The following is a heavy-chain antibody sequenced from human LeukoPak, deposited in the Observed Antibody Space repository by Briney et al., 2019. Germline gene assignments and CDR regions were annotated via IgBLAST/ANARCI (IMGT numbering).Heavy chain of an antibody. Sequence: GGSLRLSCAASGFTVSSNYMSWVRQAPGKGPEWVSGFSWNSGSIGYADSAKGRFTISRDNAKNSLYLEMNSLRAEDTAFYYCAKGKGGKSSTSWYAGYFHHWGQGTLVTVSS. J-gene: IGHJ1*01. D-gene: IGHD6-13*01. CDR1: GFTVSSNY. CDR3: AKGKGGKSSTSWYAGYFHH. V-gene: IGHV3-9*01. CDR2: FSWNSGSI.